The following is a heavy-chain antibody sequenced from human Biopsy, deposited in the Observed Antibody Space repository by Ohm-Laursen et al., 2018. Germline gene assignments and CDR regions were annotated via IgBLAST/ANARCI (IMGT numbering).Heavy chain of an antibody. CDR2: IVVGSGHT. J-gene: IGHJ6*02. V-gene: IGHV1-58*01. CDR3: AATSTLYYYYYAMDV. CDR1: GFTFSSSA. Sequence: ASVKVSCKASGFTFSSSAVQWVRQARGQRLEWIGWIVVGSGHTNYAQKFQERVTITRDMSTSTAYKELTSLRSEDTAVYYCAATSTLYYYYYAMDVWDQGTTITVSS.